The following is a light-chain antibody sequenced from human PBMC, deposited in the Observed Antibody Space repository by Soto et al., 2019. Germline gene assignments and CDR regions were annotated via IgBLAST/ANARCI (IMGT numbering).Light chain of an antibody. CDR1: QSVGSY. V-gene: IGKV3-11*01. CDR3: QQRTNWPSYT. CDR2: DAS. Sequence: EIVLTQSPGTLSLSPGERATLSCRASQSVGSYLAWYLQKPGQAPRLLIYDASNRATGIPVRFSGSGSGTDFTLTISSLEPEDFAVYYCQQRTNWPSYTFGQGTKLEIK. J-gene: IGKJ2*01.